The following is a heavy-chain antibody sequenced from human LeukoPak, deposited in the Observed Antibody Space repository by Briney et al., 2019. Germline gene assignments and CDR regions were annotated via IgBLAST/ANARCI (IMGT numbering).Heavy chain of an antibody. CDR3: ARVSDYGDYELDY. CDR2: INTNTGNP. V-gene: IGHV7-4-1*02. D-gene: IGHD4-17*01. Sequence: ASVKVSCKASGYTFTSYGISWVRQAPGQGLEWMGWINTNTGNPTYAQGFTGRFVFSLDTSVSTAYLQISSLKAEDTAVYYCARVSDYGDYELDYWGQGTLVTVSS. CDR1: GYTFTSYG. J-gene: IGHJ4*02.